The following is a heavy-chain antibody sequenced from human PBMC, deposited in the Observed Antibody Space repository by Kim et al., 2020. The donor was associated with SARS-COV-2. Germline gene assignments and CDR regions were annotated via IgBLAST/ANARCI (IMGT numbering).Heavy chain of an antibody. Sequence: AVSVKSRITINPDTSKNQFSLQLNSVTPEDTAVYYCASSYGSGSPNWFDPWGQGTLVTVSS. J-gene: IGHJ5*02. D-gene: IGHD3-10*01. V-gene: IGHV6-1*01. CDR3: ASSYGSGSPNWFDP.